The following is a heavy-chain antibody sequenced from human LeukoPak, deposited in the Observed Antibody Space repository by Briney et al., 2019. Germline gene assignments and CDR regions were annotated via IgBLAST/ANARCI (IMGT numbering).Heavy chain of an antibody. CDR3: ARDSALRYFDY. D-gene: IGHD3-10*01. J-gene: IGHJ4*02. CDR1: GGSISSYY. CDR2: IYSSGST. Sequence: KSSETLSLTCTVSGGSISSYYWTWIRQPAGKGLEWIGRIYSSGSTNCDPSFNSRVTISVDTSKNQFSLKLNSVTAADTAVYYCARDSALRYFDYWGQGTLVTVSS. V-gene: IGHV4-4*07.